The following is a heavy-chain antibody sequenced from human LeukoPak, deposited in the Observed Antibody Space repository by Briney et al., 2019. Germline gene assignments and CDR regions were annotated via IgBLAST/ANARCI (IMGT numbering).Heavy chain of an antibody. CDR3: AHRMTTVTTARWYYFDY. V-gene: IGHV3-23*01. CDR2: ISGSGGST. Sequence: GGSLRLSCAASGFTFSSYAMNWVRQAPGKGLEWVSAISGSGGSTYYADSVKGRFTISRDNSKNTLYLQMNSLRAEDTAVYYCAHRMTTVTTARWYYFDYWGQGTLVTVSS. J-gene: IGHJ4*02. D-gene: IGHD4-17*01. CDR1: GFTFSSYA.